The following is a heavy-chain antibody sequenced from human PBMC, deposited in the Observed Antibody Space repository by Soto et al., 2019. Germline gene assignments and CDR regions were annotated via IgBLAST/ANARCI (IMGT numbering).Heavy chain of an antibody. J-gene: IGHJ5*02. V-gene: IGHV4-31*03. CDR1: GGSVTRCGYY. Sequence: QVQLQESGPGLVKPSETMSRTSTVSGGSVTRCGYYWSWSRQHPGKGLEWIGYIYNRGPTYYNPSLKSRVTISVDTSKNKFSLKLTSVTAADTDVYDCARAPDPWGQGTMVTVSS. CDR2: IYNRGPT. CDR3: ARAPDP.